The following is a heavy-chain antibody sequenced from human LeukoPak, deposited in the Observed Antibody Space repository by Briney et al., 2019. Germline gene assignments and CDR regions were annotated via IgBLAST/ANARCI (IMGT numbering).Heavy chain of an antibody. Sequence: ASVKVSCKASGYTFTSYDFNWVRQATGQGLEWMGWMNPNTGNTGYAQKFPGRVTMTRNTSISTAYMELSSLRSEDTAVYYCVRGYTAASAYAFDIWGQGTMVTVSS. D-gene: IGHD5-18*01. CDR1: GYTFTSYD. V-gene: IGHV1-8*01. J-gene: IGHJ3*02. CDR2: MNPNTGNT. CDR3: VRGYTAASAYAFDI.